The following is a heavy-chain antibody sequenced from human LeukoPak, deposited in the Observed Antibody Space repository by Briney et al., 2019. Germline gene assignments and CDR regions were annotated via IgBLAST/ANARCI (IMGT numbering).Heavy chain of an antibody. CDR3: AKDGWIQLWAPYYFDY. J-gene: IGHJ4*02. V-gene: IGHV3-21*01. CDR1: GFPFSTYS. D-gene: IGHD5-18*01. Sequence: PGGSLRLSCAASGFPFSTYSIHWVRQAPGKGLEWVASITSTSTYIYYADSVKGRFTISRDNAHNLLYLQMNSLRADDTAVYYCAKDGWIQLWAPYYFDYWGQGTLVTVSS. CDR2: ITSTSTYI.